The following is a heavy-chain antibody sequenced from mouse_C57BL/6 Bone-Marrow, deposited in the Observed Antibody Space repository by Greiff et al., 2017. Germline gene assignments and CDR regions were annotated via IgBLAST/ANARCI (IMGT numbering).Heavy chain of an antibody. CDR1: GFTFSDYG. CDR2: ISSGSSTI. CDR3: ARPVNYSSFLDY. Sequence: EVLLVESGGGLVKPGGSLKLSCAASGFTFSDYGMHWVRQAPAKGLEWVAYISSGSSTIYYDDTVKGRFTISRDNAKHTLFLQMTSLMSEDTAMSYCARPVNYSSFLDYWGQGTTLTVSA. V-gene: IGHV5-17*01. J-gene: IGHJ2*01. D-gene: IGHD2-5*01.